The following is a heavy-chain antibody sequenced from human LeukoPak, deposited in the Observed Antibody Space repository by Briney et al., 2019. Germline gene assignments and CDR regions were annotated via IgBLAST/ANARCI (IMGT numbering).Heavy chain of an antibody. D-gene: IGHD3-3*01. CDR2: ISYDGSNK. CDR3: ARDSNDFWSGYSRPYYYYGMDV. J-gene: IGHJ6*02. CDR1: GFTFSSYA. Sequence: GGSLRLSCAASGFTFSSYAMHWVRQAPGKGLEWVAVISYDGSNKYYADSVKGRFTISRDNSKNTLYLQMNSLRSEDTAVYYCARDSNDFWSGYSRPYYYYGMDVWGQGTTVTVSS. V-gene: IGHV3-30-3*01.